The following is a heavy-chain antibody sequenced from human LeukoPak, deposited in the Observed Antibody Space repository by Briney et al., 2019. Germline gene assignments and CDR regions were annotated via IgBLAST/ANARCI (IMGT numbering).Heavy chain of an antibody. Sequence: SETLSLTCTVSGGSISNSSFYWGWIRQPPGKGLEWIGTIYYKGYTFYNSSLKSRVILSVDTSKNQFSLKVTSVTAADTAVYYCARDRGYYDILTGYYTGCFDPWGQGTLVTVSP. J-gene: IGHJ5*02. D-gene: IGHD3-9*01. CDR2: IYYKGYT. CDR3: ARDRGYYDILTGYYTGCFDP. V-gene: IGHV4-39*07. CDR1: GGSISNSSFY.